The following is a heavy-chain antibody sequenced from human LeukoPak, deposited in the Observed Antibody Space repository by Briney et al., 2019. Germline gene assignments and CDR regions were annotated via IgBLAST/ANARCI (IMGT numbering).Heavy chain of an antibody. CDR2: INPNSGGT. J-gene: IGHJ3*02. D-gene: IGHD5-24*01. CDR3: ARDRDGYNSLDAFDI. V-gene: IGHV1-2*02. Sequence: ASVKVSCKASGYTFTGYYMHWVRQAPGQGLEWMGWINPNSGGTNYAQKFQGRVTMTRGTSISTAYMELSRLRSDDTAVYYCARDRDGYNSLDAFDIWGQGTMVTVSS. CDR1: GYTFTGYY.